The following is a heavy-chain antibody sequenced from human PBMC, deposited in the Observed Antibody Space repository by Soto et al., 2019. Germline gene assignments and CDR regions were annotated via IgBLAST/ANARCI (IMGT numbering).Heavy chain of an antibody. V-gene: IGHV3-33*01. CDR2: IWYDGSKK. Sequence: QVQVVESGGGVVQPGRSLRLSWAASGFTFSSFGMHWVRQAPGKGLEWVSLIWYDGSKKSYGDSVKGRFTISRDNSSNTVYLQMNRLRADDTAVYYCARDASYYSLWSGYYPSRNGMDVWGQGTTVTVSS. J-gene: IGHJ6*02. CDR1: GFTFSSFG. CDR3: ARDASYYSLWSGYYPSRNGMDV. D-gene: IGHD3-3*01.